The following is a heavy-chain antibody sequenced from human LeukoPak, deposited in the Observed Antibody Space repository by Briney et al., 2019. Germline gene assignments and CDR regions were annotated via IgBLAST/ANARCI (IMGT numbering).Heavy chain of an antibody. D-gene: IGHD3-10*01. CDR2: IYWDDDK. CDR1: GFSLSASGVG. Sequence: SGPTLVNPTQTLTLTCTFSGFSLSASGVGVGWIRQPPGKALEWLALIYWDDDKRYSPSLKSRLTITKDTSKNQVVLTMTNMDPVDTATYYCAHRRLGVTTSWFDPWGQGTLVTVSS. CDR3: AHRRLGVTTSWFDP. V-gene: IGHV2-5*02. J-gene: IGHJ5*02.